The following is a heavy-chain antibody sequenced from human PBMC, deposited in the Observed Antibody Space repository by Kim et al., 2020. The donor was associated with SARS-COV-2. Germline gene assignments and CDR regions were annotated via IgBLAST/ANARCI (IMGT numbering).Heavy chain of an antibody. D-gene: IGHD2-2*02. CDR3: AKLAQMTYTRCFDC. CDR1: GFTFSSYS. CDR2: ISLDSVYI. Sequence: GGSLRLSCAASGFTFSSYSLNWVRQAPGRGPEWVSSISLDSVYIYYADSVKGRFTISRDNSKNTVYLQMNSLRAEDTAVYYCAKLAQMTYTRCFDCWGQGALVTVSS. V-gene: IGHV3-23*01. J-gene: IGHJ4*02.